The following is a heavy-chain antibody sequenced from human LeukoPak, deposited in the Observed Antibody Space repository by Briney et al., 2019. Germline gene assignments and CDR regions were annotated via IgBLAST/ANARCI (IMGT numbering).Heavy chain of an antibody. V-gene: IGHV5-51*01. Sequence: GESLKISCKGSGYSSTSYWIGWVRQMPGKGLEWMGIIYPGDSDTRYSPSFQGQVTISADKSISTAYLQWSSLKASDTAMYYCARQDTAMVSRQNIGMFDYWGQGTLVTVSS. CDR2: IYPGDSDT. J-gene: IGHJ4*02. D-gene: IGHD5-18*01. CDR3: ARQDTAMVSRQNIGMFDY. CDR1: GYSSTSYW.